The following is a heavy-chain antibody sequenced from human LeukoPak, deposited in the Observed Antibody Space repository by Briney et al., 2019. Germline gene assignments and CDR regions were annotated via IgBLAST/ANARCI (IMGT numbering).Heavy chain of an antibody. CDR3: ARGNGDWNDWFDP. CDR2: INPSGGCT. CDR1: GYTFTSYY. V-gene: IGHV1-46*01. Sequence: ASVKVSCTASGYTFTSYYMHWVRQAPGQGLEWMGIINPSGGCTSYAQKFQGRVTMTRDTSTSTVYMELSSLRSEDTAVYYCARGNGDWNDWFDPWGQGTLVTVSS. J-gene: IGHJ5*02. D-gene: IGHD1-1*01.